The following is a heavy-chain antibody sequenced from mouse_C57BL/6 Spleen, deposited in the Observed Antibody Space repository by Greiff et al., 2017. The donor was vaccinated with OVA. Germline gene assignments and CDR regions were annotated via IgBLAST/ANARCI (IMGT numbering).Heavy chain of an antibody. V-gene: IGHV5-17*01. D-gene: IGHD1-1*01. CDR3: ATPTTVVATPFDY. J-gene: IGHJ2*01. CDR1: GFTFSDYG. Sequence: EVMLVESGGGLVKPGGSLKLSCAASGFTFSDYGMHWVRQAPEKGLEWVAYISSGSSTIYYADTVKGRFTISRDNAQNTLFLQMTSLRSEDAAMYYCATPTTVVATPFDYWGQGTTLTVSS. CDR2: ISSGSSTI.